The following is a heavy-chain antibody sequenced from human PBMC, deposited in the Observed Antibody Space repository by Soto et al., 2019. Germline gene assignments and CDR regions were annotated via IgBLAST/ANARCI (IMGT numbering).Heavy chain of an antibody. CDR2: MNPNSGET. CDR3: ARGPGSCDWRVSYYYMDF. D-gene: IGHD2-15*01. J-gene: IGHJ6*02. CDR1: FSSYD. Sequence: QVQLVQSGAEVKKPGTSVKVACTFSSYDINWVRQAAGQGPAWMAWMNPNSGETRNAQKFQGRVTLTRDTSKFTAYMELSNLRSEDTAVYYCARGPGSCDWRVSYYYMDFWDQGTTVTVSS. V-gene: IGHV1-8*01.